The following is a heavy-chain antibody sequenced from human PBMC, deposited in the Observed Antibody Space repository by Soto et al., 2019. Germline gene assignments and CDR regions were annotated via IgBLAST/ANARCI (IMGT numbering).Heavy chain of an antibody. CDR2: INPNGGST. Sequence: GASVKVSCKAPADTFTSYYIHWVRQAPGHGLEWMGIINPNGGSTRFAQTFQGRITMTTDTSTSTVYMELRSLRSEDTAVYYCAKDDPGDFYSYYGLDVWGQGTTVTVSS. CDR3: AKDDPGDFYSYYGLDV. V-gene: IGHV1-46*01. D-gene: IGHD2-21*02. CDR1: ADTFTSYY. J-gene: IGHJ6*02.